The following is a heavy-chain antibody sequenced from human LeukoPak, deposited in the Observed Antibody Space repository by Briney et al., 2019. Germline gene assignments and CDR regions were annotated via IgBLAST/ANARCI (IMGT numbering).Heavy chain of an antibody. J-gene: IGHJ3*02. V-gene: IGHV4-31*03. CDR2: IYYSGST. CDR1: GGSISSSGYY. D-gene: IGHD4-17*01. Sequence: PSETLSLTCTVSGGSISSSGYYWSWIRQHPGKGLECIGYIYYSGSTYYNPSLKSRVTVSVDTSKNQFSLKLSSVTAADTAVYYCARGSDGDYVLDAFDIWGQGTMVTVSS. CDR3: ARGSDGDYVLDAFDI.